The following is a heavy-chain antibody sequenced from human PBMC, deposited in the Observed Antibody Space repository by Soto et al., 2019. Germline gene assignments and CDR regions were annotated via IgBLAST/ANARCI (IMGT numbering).Heavy chain of an antibody. CDR3: ARPPYPECINAVCYPLDY. CDR1: GYTFTSYY. CDR2: INPSGGST. V-gene: IGHV1-46*01. J-gene: IGHJ4*02. Sequence: QVQLVQSGAEVKKPGASVKISCKASGYTFTSYYMHWVRQAPGQGLEWMGIINPSGGSTNYAQKLQGRVAMTRDTSTSTVYMELNSLRSEDTAVYYCARPPYPECINAVCYPLDYWGQRTLVTVSS. D-gene: IGHD2-8*01.